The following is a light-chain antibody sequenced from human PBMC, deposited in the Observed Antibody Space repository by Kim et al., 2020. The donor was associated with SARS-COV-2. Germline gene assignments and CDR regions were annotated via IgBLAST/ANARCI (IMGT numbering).Light chain of an antibody. Sequence: QSVLTQPPSASGTPGQRVTISCSGGSSNLGSNYVYWYQQLPGTAPKLLIYRSHQRPSGVPDRFSGSKSGTSGSLTISGLRSEDEADYSCATWDHSLSCWVFGGGTQLTVL. CDR3: ATWDHSLSCWV. J-gene: IGLJ3*02. CDR1: SSNLGSNY. CDR2: RSH. V-gene: IGLV1-47*01.